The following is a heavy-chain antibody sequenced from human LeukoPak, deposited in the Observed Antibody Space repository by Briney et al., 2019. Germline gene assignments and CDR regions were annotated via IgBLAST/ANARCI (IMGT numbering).Heavy chain of an antibody. D-gene: IGHD6-6*01. CDR3: ARDRPYSSSYLTPVYDY. V-gene: IGHV1-69*05. Sequence: SVKVSCKASGGTFSSYAISWVRQAPGQGLEWMGGIIPIFGTANYAQKLQGRVTMTTDTSTSTAYMELRSLRSDDTAVYYCARDRPYSSSYLTPVYDYWGQGTLVTVSS. CDR1: GGTFSSYA. CDR2: IIPIFGTA. J-gene: IGHJ4*02.